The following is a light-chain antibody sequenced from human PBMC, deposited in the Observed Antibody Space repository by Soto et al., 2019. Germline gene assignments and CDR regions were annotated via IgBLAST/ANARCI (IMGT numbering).Light chain of an antibody. CDR3: QQYNNWPCT. CDR2: GAS. Sequence: EIVMTQSPATLSVSPGERATLSCRASQSVSSNLAWYQQKPGQAPRLLIYGASTRATGIPARFSGSGSGTEFTLPISSLQSEDFAVYYCQQYNNWPCTFGQGTKVEIK. V-gene: IGKV3-15*01. J-gene: IGKJ1*01. CDR1: QSVSSN.